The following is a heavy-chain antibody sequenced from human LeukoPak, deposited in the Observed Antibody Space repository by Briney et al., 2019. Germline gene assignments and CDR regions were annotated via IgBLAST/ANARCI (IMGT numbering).Heavy chain of an antibody. V-gene: IGHV1-8*03. J-gene: IGHJ5*02. D-gene: IGHD4-11*01. Sequence: ASVKVPCKASGYTFTSYDINWVRQATGQGLEWMGWMNPNSGNTGYAQKFQGRVTITRNTPISTAYMELSSLRSDDTAVYYCARQDLQYNWFDPWGQGTLVTVSS. CDR1: GYTFTSYD. CDR3: ARQDLQYNWFDP. CDR2: MNPNSGNT.